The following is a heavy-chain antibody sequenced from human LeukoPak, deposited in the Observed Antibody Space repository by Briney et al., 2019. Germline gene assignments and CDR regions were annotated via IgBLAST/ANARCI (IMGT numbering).Heavy chain of an antibody. D-gene: IGHD4-17*01. CDR3: ARFDYADYLAFDY. J-gene: IGHJ4*02. Sequence: PGGSLRLSCAASGFPFSSYAMSWVRQAPGKGLEWVSTVSASGDGTYYADSVKGRFTISRDNAKNSLYLQMNSLRAEDTAVYYCARFDYADYLAFDYWGQGTLVTVSS. V-gene: IGHV3-21*01. CDR1: GFPFSSYA. CDR2: VSASGDGT.